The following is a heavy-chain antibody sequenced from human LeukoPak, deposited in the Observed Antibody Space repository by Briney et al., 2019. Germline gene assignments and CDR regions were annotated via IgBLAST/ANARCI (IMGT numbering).Heavy chain of an antibody. D-gene: IGHD4-17*01. J-gene: IGHJ3*02. Sequence: SETLSLTCTVSGGSISSGTYYWSWIRQPAGKGLEWIGRVYSSGSTSYNPPLESRVTISVDTSKNRFSLKLSSVTAADTAVYYCAIHDYGDRDAFDIWGQGTMVTVSS. V-gene: IGHV4-61*02. CDR1: GGSISSGTYY. CDR2: VYSSGST. CDR3: AIHDYGDRDAFDI.